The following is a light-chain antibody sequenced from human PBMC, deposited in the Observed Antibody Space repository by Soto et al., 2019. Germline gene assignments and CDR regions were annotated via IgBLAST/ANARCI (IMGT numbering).Light chain of an antibody. CDR3: QSYVSSLSGVYV. CDR2: GNS. V-gene: IGLV1-40*01. J-gene: IGLJ1*01. Sequence: QSALTQPPSVSGAPGQRVTISCTGSSSNIGAGYDVHWYQQLPGTAPKLLIYGNSNRPSGVPDRFSGSKSGTSASLAITGLRAEDAADYYCQSYVSSLSGVYVFATGTKVTVL. CDR1: SSNIGAGYD.